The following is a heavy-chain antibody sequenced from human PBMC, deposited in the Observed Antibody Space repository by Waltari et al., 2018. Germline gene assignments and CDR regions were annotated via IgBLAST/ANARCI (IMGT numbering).Heavy chain of an antibody. CDR2: IYTSGST. D-gene: IGHD3-3*01. CDR3: ARGVDFWSGYYTAFDY. J-gene: IGHJ4*02. Sequence: QVQLQESGPGLVKPSETLSLTCTVSGGSISSYYWSWIRPPAGKGLEWIGRIYTSGSTNYNPSLKSRVTISVDTSKNQFSLKLSSVTAADTAVYYCARGVDFWSGYYTAFDYWGQGTLVTVSS. CDR1: GGSISSYY. V-gene: IGHV4-4*07.